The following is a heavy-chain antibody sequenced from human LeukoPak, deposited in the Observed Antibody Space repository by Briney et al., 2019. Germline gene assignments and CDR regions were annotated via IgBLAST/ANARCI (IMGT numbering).Heavy chain of an antibody. CDR2: IYYRGIT. J-gene: IGHJ4*02. V-gene: IGHV4-39*07. CDR1: GGSISSSSYY. Sequence: SETLSLTCTVSGGSISSSSYYWGWIRQPPGKGLEWSGRIYYRGITYYNPSLKSRVTISVDTPKNQFSLKLSSVTAADTAVYYCARVVYDSSTYPKSYFDFWGQGTLVTVSS. CDR3: ARVVYDSSTYPKSYFDF. D-gene: IGHD3-22*01.